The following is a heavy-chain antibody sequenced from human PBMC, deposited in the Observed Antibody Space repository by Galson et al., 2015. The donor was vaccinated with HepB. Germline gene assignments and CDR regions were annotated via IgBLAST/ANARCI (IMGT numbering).Heavy chain of an antibody. D-gene: IGHD3-22*01. Sequence: SLRLSCAASGFTLSSYSMNWVRQAPGKGLEWVSSISSSSSYIYYADSVKGRFTISRDNAKNSLYLQMNSLRAEDTAVYYCASGDYYDSSGYYRGSDFDYWGQGTLVTVSS. J-gene: IGHJ4*02. V-gene: IGHV3-21*01. CDR1: GFTLSSYS. CDR2: ISSSSSYI. CDR3: ASGDYYDSSGYYRGSDFDY.